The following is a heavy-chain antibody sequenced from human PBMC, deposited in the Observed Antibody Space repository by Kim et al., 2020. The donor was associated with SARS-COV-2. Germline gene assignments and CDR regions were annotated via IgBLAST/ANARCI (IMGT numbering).Heavy chain of an antibody. V-gene: IGHV1-8*01. J-gene: IGHJ5*02. Sequence: KFQCRVTMTRNTSISTAYMELSSLRSEDTAVYYCARVPPARYDRVSWFDPWGQGTLVTVSS. D-gene: IGHD3-22*01. CDR3: ARVPPARYDRVSWFDP.